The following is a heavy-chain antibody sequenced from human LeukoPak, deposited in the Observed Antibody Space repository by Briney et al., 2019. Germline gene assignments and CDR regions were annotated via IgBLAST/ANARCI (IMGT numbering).Heavy chain of an antibody. Sequence: GGSLRLSCAASGFTFSSYSMNRVRQAPGKGLEWVSSISSSSSYIYYADSVKGRFTISRDNAKNSLYLQMNSLRAEDTAVYYCARVTGLYGMDVWGQGTTVTVSS. CDR3: ARVTGLYGMDV. J-gene: IGHJ6*02. V-gene: IGHV3-21*01. CDR1: GFTFSSYS. CDR2: ISSSSSYI. D-gene: IGHD1-20*01.